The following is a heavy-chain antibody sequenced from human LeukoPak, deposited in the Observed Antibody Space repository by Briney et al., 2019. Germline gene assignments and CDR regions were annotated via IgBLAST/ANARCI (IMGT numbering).Heavy chain of an antibody. V-gene: IGHV3-20*04. J-gene: IGHJ3*02. CDR1: GFTFDDYG. CDR2: IIWNGGST. D-gene: IGHD4-17*01. CDR3: ARAASGDYVGYAFDI. Sequence: GGSLRLSCAVAGFTFDDYGMGSARHAAGGGSGWVSCIIWNGGSTGYADSVKGRFTISRDKANNSLSLQMNSLRAEDTALYYCARAASGDYVGYAFDIWGQGTMVTVSS.